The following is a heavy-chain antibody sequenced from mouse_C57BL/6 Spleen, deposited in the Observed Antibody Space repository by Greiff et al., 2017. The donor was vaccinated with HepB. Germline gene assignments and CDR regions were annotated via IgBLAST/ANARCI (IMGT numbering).Heavy chain of an antibody. CDR2: INPNNGGT. J-gene: IGHJ3*01. D-gene: IGHD4-1*01. CDR3: ARTSPSNWDVRGFAY. Sequence: EVQLQQSGPELVKPGASVKISCKASGYTFTDYYMNWVKQSHGKSLEWIGDINPNNGGTSYNQKFKGKATLTVDKSSSTAYMELRSLTSEDSAVYYCARTSPSNWDVRGFAYWGQGTLVTVSA. CDR1: GYTFTDYY. V-gene: IGHV1-26*01.